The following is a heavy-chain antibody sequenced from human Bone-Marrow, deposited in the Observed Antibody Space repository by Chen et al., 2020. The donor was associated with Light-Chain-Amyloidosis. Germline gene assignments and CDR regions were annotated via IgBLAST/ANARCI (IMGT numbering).Heavy chain of an antibody. D-gene: IGHD5-12*01. V-gene: IGHV5-51*01. J-gene: IGHJ4*02. CDR1: VYTFPNYW. Sequence: EVQLEQSGPEVKKPGESLKISCKGSVYTFPNYWIGWVRQMPGKGLEWMGVIYPDDSDARYSPSFESKVTISADKSITTAYLQWRSLKASDTAMYYCARRRDGYNFDYWGQGTLVTVSS. CDR3: ARRRDGYNFDY. CDR2: IYPDDSDA.